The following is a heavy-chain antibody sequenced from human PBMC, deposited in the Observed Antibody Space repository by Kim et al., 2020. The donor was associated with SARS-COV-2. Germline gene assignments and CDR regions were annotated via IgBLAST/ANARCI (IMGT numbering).Heavy chain of an antibody. J-gene: IGHJ4*02. D-gene: IGHD5-12*01. V-gene: IGHV4-39*07. CDR1: GGSISSSSYY. CDR3: ARGAIRLNLMGIDY. Sequence: SETLSLTCTVSGGSISSSSYYWSWIRQPPGKGLEWIGSIYYSGSTYYNPSLKSRVTISVDTSKNQFSLKLSSVTAADTAVYYCARGAIRLNLMGIDYWGQGTLVTVSS. CDR2: IYYSGST.